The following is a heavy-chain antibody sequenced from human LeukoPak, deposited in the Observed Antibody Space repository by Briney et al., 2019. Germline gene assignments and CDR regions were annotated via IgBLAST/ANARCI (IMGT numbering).Heavy chain of an antibody. J-gene: IGHJ4*02. Sequence: PSETLSLTCAVYGGSFSGYYWNWIRQPPGKGLEWIGEINHSGSTNYNPSLKSRVTISVDTSKNQFSLKVSSVTAADTAVYYCARGGMVPGDDYFDYWGQGTLVTVSS. D-gene: IGHD3-10*01. CDR2: INHSGST. V-gene: IGHV4-34*01. CDR3: ARGGMVPGDDYFDY. CDR1: GGSFSGYY.